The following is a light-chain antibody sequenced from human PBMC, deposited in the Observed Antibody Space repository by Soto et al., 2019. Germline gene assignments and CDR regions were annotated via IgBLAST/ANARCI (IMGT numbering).Light chain of an antibody. Sequence: EIVLTQSPGTLSLSPRERSTLSCTASQSFNSIYLAWYQQKPGQAPRLLIYAASTRATGIPARFSGSGSGTEFTLTISSLQSEDFAVYYCQQYNNWPITFGQGTRLEIK. V-gene: IGKV3-15*01. CDR1: QSFNSIY. CDR2: AAS. CDR3: QQYNNWPIT. J-gene: IGKJ5*01.